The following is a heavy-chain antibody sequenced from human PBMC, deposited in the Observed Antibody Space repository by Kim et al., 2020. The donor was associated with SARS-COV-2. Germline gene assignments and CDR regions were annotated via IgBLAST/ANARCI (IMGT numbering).Heavy chain of an antibody. CDR2: IHSGGNT. Sequence: GGSLRLSCAASGFAVSSNHMSWVRQAPGKGLEWVSVIHSGGNTYYADSVKGRFTISRDISNNSLYLHMNNLRAEDTAIFYCARNRGVGAPADWGQGTLVT. CDR3: ARNRGVGAPAD. V-gene: IGHV3-53*01. CDR1: GFAVSSNH. J-gene: IGHJ4*01. D-gene: IGHD1-26*01.